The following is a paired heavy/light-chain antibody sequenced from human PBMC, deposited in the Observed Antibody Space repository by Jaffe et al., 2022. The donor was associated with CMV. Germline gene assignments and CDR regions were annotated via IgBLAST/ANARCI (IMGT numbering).Light chain of an antibody. CDR3: QHTFVIPPT. CDR1: QSISYY. CDR2: GAS. V-gene: IGKV1-39*01. Sequence: DIQMTQSPSSLSASVGDRVTITCRASQSISYYLNWYQQRPGKAPKLLIYGASHLQSGVPSRFSGSGSGTDFTLTINNLQLEDFATYYCQHTFVIPPTFGPGTKVDIK. J-gene: IGKJ3*01.
Heavy chain of an antibody. D-gene: IGHD3-16*01. J-gene: IGHJ4*02. CDR1: GFTFNTYG. CDR3: ASNSLGELHY. V-gene: IGHV3-23*04. CDR2: INYNGGET. Sequence: EVHLVESGGDLVQPGGSLRLSCAASGFTFNTYGMSWVRQAPGKGLEWVSAINYNGGETDYAGSVKGRFTISRDNSQNTLYLQMNSLRAEDTAIYYCASNSLGELHYWGQGTLVTVSS.